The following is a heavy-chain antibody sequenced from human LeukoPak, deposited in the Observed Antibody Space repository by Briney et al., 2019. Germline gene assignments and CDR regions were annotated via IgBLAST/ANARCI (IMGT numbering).Heavy chain of an antibody. D-gene: IGHD3-22*01. Sequence: GGSLRLSCAASGFTFSSYAMSWVRQVPGKGLEWVSVISGSGDNTYYADSVKGRFTISRDNSKNTLYLQMNSLRAEDTAVYYCAKDLPYYYDSSGSDYWGQGTLVTVSS. V-gene: IGHV3-23*01. CDR2: ISGSGDNT. CDR1: GFTFSSYA. CDR3: AKDLPYYYDSSGSDY. J-gene: IGHJ4*02.